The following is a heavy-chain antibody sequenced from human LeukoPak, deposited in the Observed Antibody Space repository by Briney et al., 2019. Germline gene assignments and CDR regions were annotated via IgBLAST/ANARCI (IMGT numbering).Heavy chain of an antibody. CDR1: VGSISSYY. V-gene: IGHV4-4*07. J-gene: IGHJ6*02. Sequence: SETLSLTCTVSVGSISSYYWSWIRQPAGKGLEWIGRIYTSGSTNYNPSLKSRVTMSVDTSKNQFSLKLSSVTAADTAVYYCARSPYCSSTSCYPYYYYGMDVWGQGTTVTVSS. CDR3: ARSPYCSSTSCYPYYYYGMDV. D-gene: IGHD2-2*01. CDR2: IYTSGST.